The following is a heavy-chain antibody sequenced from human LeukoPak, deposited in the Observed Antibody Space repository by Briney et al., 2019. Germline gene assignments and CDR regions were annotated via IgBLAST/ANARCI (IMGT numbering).Heavy chain of an antibody. Sequence: GGSLRLSCAASGFTFSSYTMNWVRQAPGKGLEWVSCISSNSDYIFYADSLKGRVTISRDNAKNSLYLQMNSLRAEDTAVYYCARGPSGYHNTGGQGTLVTVSS. J-gene: IGHJ4*02. CDR3: ARGPSGYHNT. V-gene: IGHV3-21*01. D-gene: IGHD5-12*01. CDR2: ISSNSDYI. CDR1: GFTFSSYT.